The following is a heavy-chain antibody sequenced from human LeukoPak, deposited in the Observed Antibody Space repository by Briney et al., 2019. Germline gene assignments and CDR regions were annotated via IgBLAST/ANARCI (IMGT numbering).Heavy chain of an antibody. D-gene: IGHD4-17*01. V-gene: IGHV1-18*01. CDR2: ISAYNGNT. Sequence: ASVKVSCKASGYTFTSYGISWVRQAPGQGLEWMGWISAYNGNTNYAQKLQGRVTMTTDTSTSTAYMELRSLRSDDTAVYYCAREGMTTVSPVYYYGMDVWGQGPRSPSP. CDR3: AREGMTTVSPVYYYGMDV. J-gene: IGHJ6*02. CDR1: GYTFTSYG.